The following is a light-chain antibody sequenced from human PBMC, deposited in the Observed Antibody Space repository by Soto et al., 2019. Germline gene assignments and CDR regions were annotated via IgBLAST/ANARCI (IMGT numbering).Light chain of an antibody. J-gene: IGLJ1*01. CDR3: GTWDSSLSAHYV. CDR1: SSNIGDNY. CDR2: DNN. V-gene: IGLV1-51*01. Sequence: QSALTQPPSVSAAPGQKVTISRSGSSSNIGDNYVSWYQQLPGKAPKLPIYDNNKRHPGIPDRFSGSKSGTSATLGITGLQTGDEADYYCGTWDSSLSAHYVFGTGSKVTVL.